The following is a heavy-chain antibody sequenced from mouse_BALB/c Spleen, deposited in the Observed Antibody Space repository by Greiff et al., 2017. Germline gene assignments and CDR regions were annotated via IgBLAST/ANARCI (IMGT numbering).Heavy chain of an antibody. V-gene: IGHV1-26*01. D-gene: IGHD1-1*01. CDR1: GYSFTGYY. J-gene: IGHJ2*01. Sequence: EVQLQQSGPELVKPGASVKISCKASGYSFTGYYMHWVKQSHVKSLEWIGRINPYNGATSYNQNFKDKASLTVDKSSSTAYMELHSLTSEDSAVYYCARDYDRFDYWGQGTTLTVSS. CDR2: INPYNGAT. CDR3: ARDYDRFDY.